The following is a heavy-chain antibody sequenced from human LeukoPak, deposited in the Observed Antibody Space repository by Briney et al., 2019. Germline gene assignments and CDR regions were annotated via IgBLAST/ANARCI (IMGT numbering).Heavy chain of an antibody. CDR2: ISSSSSYI. J-gene: IGHJ4*02. Sequence: PGGSLRLSCAASGFTFSSYSMNWVRQAPGKGLEWVSSISSSSSYIYYADSVKGRFTISRDNAKNSLYLQMNSLRAEDTAVYYCARGYCSGGSCSKYDYWGQGTLVTVSS. CDR1: GFTFSSYS. CDR3: ARGYCSGGSCSKYDY. V-gene: IGHV3-21*01. D-gene: IGHD2-15*01.